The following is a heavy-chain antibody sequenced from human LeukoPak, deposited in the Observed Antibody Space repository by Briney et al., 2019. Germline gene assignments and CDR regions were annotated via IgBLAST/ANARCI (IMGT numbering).Heavy chain of an antibody. CDR2: MNPNSGNT. CDR1: GGTFSSYA. CDR3: ARRVLGRPSFRASDYYMDV. D-gene: IGHD3-10*01. J-gene: IGHJ6*03. V-gene: IGHV1-8*03. Sequence: ASVKVSCKASGGTFSSYAINWVRQATGQGLEWMGWMNPNSGNTGYAQKFQGRVTITRNTSISTAYMELSSLRSEDTAVYYCARRVLGRPSFRASDYYMDVWGKGTTVTVSS.